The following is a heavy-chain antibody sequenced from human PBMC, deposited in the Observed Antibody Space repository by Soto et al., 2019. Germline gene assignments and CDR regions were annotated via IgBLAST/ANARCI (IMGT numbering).Heavy chain of an antibody. CDR2: IIPIFDTA. CDR1: GGTFSSYA. CDR3: ASHGITGTGVDYYGMDV. V-gene: IGHV1-69*12. Sequence: QVQLVQSGAEVKKPGSSVKVSCKASGGTFSSYAISWVRQAPGQGLEWMGGIIPIFDTADYAQKFQGRVPITADESTSTAYMQLSSLSSEDTAVYYCASHGITGTGVDYYGMDVWGQGTTVTVSS. D-gene: IGHD1-7*01. J-gene: IGHJ6*02.